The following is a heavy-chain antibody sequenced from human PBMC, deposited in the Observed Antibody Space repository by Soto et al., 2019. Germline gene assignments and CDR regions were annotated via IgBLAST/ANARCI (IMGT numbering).Heavy chain of an antibody. Sequence: GGSLRLSCAASGFTFSSYAMHWVRQAPGKGLEWVAVISYDGSNKYYADSVKGRFTISRDNSKNTLYLQMNSLRAEDTAVYYCARDKDKSHYDFWSGYYFGDNWFDPWGQGTLVTVSS. CDR2: ISYDGSNK. J-gene: IGHJ5*02. CDR1: GFTFSSYA. V-gene: IGHV3-30-3*01. CDR3: ARDKDKSHYDFWSGYYFGDNWFDP. D-gene: IGHD3-3*01.